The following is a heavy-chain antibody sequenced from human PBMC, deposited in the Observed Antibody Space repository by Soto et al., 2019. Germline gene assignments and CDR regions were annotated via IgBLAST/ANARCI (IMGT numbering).Heavy chain of an antibody. CDR1: GGSISPYY. CDR3: ARLGAHYQSLDP. Sequence: SETLSLTCSVSGGSISPYYWAWIRQSPGKGLEWIGYIYYSGTTSYNPSLKSRVTLSLETSKSQFSLRLASVTASDTAVYYCARLGAHYQSLDPWGQGTLVTVSS. V-gene: IGHV4-59*08. CDR2: IYYSGTT. J-gene: IGHJ5*02. D-gene: IGHD2-2*01.